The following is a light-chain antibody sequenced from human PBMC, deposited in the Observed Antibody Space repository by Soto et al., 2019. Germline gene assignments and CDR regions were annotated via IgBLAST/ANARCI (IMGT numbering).Light chain of an antibody. CDR1: SGDVGAYNY. Sequence: QSALTQPASVSGSPGQSLTISCTGTSGDVGAYNYVSWYQQHPDKAPKLMIYEVSNRPSGVSNRFSGSKSGNTASLTISGLQDEDEADYYCSSYTGSNTPVIFGGGTKLTVL. V-gene: IGLV2-14*01. CDR3: SSYTGSNTPVI. J-gene: IGLJ2*01. CDR2: EVS.